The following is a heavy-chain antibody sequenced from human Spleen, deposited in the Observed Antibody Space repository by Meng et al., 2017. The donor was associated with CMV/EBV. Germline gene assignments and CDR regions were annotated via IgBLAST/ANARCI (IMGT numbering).Heavy chain of an antibody. D-gene: IGHD4-11*01. CDR3: ARAVYSNYGVFDY. CDR2: ISPTNYI. V-gene: IGHV3-69-1*01. J-gene: IGHJ4*02. Sequence: GGSLRLSCATSGFTFSAYTMNWVRQAPGKGLEWVSSISPTNYIYYADSMKGRFTISRDNAKNSLYLQMNSLRAEDTAVYYCARAVYSNYGVFDYWGQGTLVTVSS. CDR1: GFTFSAYT.